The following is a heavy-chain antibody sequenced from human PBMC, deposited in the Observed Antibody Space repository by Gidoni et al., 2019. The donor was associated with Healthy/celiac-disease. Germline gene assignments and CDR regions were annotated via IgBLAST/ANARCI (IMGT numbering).Heavy chain of an antibody. D-gene: IGHD5-18*01. CDR3: ARGGRGYSWDDAFYI. CDR1: GFTLSSYG. J-gene: IGHJ3*02. CDR2: IWYDGRNK. V-gene: IGHV3-33*01. Sequence: QVQLVESGGGVVQPGRSLRLSCAASGFTLSSYGMHWVRQAPGKGLELVAVIWYDGRNKYYADSVKGRFTISRDNSKNTLYLQMNSLRAEDTAVYYCARGGRGYSWDDAFYIWGQGTMVTVSS.